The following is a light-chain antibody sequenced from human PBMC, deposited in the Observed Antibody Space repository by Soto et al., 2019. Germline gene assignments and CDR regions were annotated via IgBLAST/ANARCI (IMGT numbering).Light chain of an antibody. CDR1: QSVSSTF. V-gene: IGKV3-20*01. CDR2: GAS. J-gene: IGKJ1*01. CDR3: QQYAISVT. Sequence: EILLTQSPDSLSLSPGDRATLSCRASQSVSSTFFAWYQQKPGQAPRLLIYGASSRATGIPDRFSGSGSGTDFTLTISRLEPEDFAVYYCQQYAISVTVGQGTKVEIK.